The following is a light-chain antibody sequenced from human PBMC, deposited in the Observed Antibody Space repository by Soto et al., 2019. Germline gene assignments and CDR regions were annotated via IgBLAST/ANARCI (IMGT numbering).Light chain of an antibody. CDR3: SSYTRTSTPYV. CDR2: EVS. V-gene: IGLV2-14*01. CDR1: SSDVGGYTY. Sequence: QSALTQPASVSGSPGQSITISCSGTSSDVGGYTYVSWYQQHPGKAPKVIIYEVSNRPSGVSSRFSGSKSGKTASLTISGLQAEDEADYYCSSYTRTSTPYVFGTGTKVTGL. J-gene: IGLJ1*01.